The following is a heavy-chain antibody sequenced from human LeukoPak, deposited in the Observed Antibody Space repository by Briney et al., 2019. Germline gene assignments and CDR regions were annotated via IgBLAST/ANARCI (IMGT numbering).Heavy chain of an antibody. J-gene: IGHJ4*02. CDR3: ARGDLGDYGDRTLDY. V-gene: IGHV1-18*01. D-gene: IGHD4-17*01. CDR2: ISAYNGNT. CDR1: GYTFTSYG. Sequence: ASVKVSCKASGYTFTSYGISWVRQAPGQGLEWMGWISAYNGNTNYAQKLQGRVTMTTNTSTSTAYMELRSLRSDDTAVYYCARGDLGDYGDRTLDYWGQGTLVTVSS.